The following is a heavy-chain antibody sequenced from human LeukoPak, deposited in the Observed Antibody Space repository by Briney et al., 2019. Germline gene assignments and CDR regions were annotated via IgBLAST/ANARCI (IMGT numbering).Heavy chain of an antibody. CDR3: ARANSAHFDY. D-gene: IGHD3-10*01. J-gene: IGHJ4*02. CDR2: INQDESDK. V-gene: IGHV3-7*04. Sequence: GGSLRLSCAASEFSFSSYWKTWVRQAPGKGLEWVANINQDESDKYYVDSVKGRFTISRDNAKNSLYLQMNSLRAEDTAVYYCARANSAHFDYWGQGTLVTVSS. CDR1: EFSFSSYW.